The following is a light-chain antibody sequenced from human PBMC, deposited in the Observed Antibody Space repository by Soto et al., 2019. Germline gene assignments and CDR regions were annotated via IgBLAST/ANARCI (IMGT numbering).Light chain of an antibody. Sequence: DIVMTQTPLSLPVTPGEPASISCRSSQSLLDSDDGNTYLDWYLQKPGQSPQLLIYTLSYRAYGVPDRFSDSGSGTDFTLKISRVEAEDVGLYYCMQRVEFPYTFGQGTKLEIK. J-gene: IGKJ2*01. V-gene: IGKV2-40*01. CDR2: TLS. CDR3: MQRVEFPYT. CDR1: QSLLDSDDGNTY.